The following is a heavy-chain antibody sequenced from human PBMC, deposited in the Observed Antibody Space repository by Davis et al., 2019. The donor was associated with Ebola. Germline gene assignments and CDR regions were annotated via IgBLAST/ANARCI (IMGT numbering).Heavy chain of an antibody. CDR3: ARAKGYGSGSYYYYYYGMDV. V-gene: IGHV4-34*01. CDR1: GGSFSGYY. CDR2: INHSGST. J-gene: IGHJ6*04. Sequence: SETLSLTCAVYGGSFSGYYWSWIRQPPGKGLEWIGEINHSGSTNYNPSLKSRVTISVDKSKNQFSLKLSSVTAADTAVYYCARAKGYGSGSYYYYYYGMDVWGKGTTVTVSS. D-gene: IGHD3-10*01.